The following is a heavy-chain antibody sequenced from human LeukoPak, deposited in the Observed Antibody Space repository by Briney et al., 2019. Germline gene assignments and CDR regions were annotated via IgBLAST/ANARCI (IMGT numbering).Heavy chain of an antibody. V-gene: IGHV4-39*01. Sequence: SETLSLTCTVSGGSISSGGYYWSWIRQHPGKGLEWIGSIYYSGSTYYNPSLKSRVTISVDTSKNQFSLKLSSVTAADTAVYYCARQSPDIVVVPPGGFDPWGQGTLVTVSS. J-gene: IGHJ5*02. D-gene: IGHD2-2*01. CDR3: ARQSPDIVVVPPGGFDP. CDR1: GGSISSGGYY. CDR2: IYYSGST.